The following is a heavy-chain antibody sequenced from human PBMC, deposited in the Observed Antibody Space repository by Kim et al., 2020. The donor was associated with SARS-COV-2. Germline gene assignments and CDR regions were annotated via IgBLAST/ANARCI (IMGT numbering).Heavy chain of an antibody. CDR3: ARVWEYQLIVEFWFDP. CDR1: GYTFTGYY. CDR2: INPNSGAT. D-gene: IGHD2-2*01. J-gene: IGHJ5*02. Sequence: ASVKVSCKASGYTFTGYYIYWMRQAPGQGLEWMGWINPNSGATNYAQNFQGRVTMTRDTSIDTSYMELNSLTSEDTAVYYCARVWEYQLIVEFWFDPWGQGTRVTVSS. V-gene: IGHV1-2*02.